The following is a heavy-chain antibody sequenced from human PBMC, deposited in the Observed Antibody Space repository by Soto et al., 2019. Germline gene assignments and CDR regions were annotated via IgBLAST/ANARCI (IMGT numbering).Heavy chain of an antibody. Sequence: GGSLRLSCAASGLTFSRDAINWVRQAPGKGLEWVSVISGSGGTRYYADSVKGRFTISRDNSKGILYLQMNSLRAEDTAVYYCARESEDLTSNFDYWGQGTLVTVSS. J-gene: IGHJ4*02. CDR3: ARESEDLTSNFDY. V-gene: IGHV3-23*01. CDR2: ISGSGGTR. CDR1: GLTFSRDA.